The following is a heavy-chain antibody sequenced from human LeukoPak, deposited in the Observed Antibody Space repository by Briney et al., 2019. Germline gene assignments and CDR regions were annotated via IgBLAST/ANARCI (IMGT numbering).Heavy chain of an antibody. V-gene: IGHV4-59*12. D-gene: IGHD6-13*01. CDR2: IYYSGST. CDR3: ARSVYSSSWYRIDY. Sequence: PSETLSLTCTVSGGSISSYYWSWIRQPPGKGLEWIGYIYYSGSTNYNPSLKSRVTISVDTSKNQFSLKLSSVTAADTAVYYCARSVYSSSWYRIDYWGQGTLVTVSS. J-gene: IGHJ4*02. CDR1: GGSISSYY.